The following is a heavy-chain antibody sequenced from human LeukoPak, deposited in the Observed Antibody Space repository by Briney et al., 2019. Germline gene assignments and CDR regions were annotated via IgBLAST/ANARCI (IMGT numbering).Heavy chain of an antibody. D-gene: IGHD5-12*01. CDR1: GFTVSSNY. J-gene: IGHJ4*02. CDR2: INHSGST. CDR3: ARDLVAHWDY. V-gene: IGHV4-34*01. Sequence: GSLRLSCAASGFTVSSNYMSWIRQPPGKGLEWIGEINHSGSTNYNPSLESRVTISVDTSKNQFSLKLSSVTAADTAVYYCARDLVAHWDYWGQGTLVTVSS.